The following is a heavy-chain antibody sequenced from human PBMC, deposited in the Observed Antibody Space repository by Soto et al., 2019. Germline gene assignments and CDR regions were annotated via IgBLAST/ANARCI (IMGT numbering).Heavy chain of an antibody. CDR1: GFTFSDYY. Sequence: QVQLVESGGGLVKPGGSLRLSCAASGFTFSDYYMSWIRQAPGKGLEWVSYISSSSSYTNYADSVKGRFTISRDNAKNSLYLQMNRLRAEDTAVYYCARKLRGDAWYYYGMDVWGQGTTVTVSS. J-gene: IGHJ6*02. D-gene: IGHD2-21*01. V-gene: IGHV3-11*05. CDR2: ISSSSSYT. CDR3: ARKLRGDAWYYYGMDV.